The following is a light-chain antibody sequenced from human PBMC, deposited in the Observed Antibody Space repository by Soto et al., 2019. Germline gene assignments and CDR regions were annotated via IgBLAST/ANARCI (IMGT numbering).Light chain of an antibody. J-gene: IGKJ4*01. CDR2: KAS. CDR1: QSISAW. CDR3: QQYNGYPLT. V-gene: IGKV1-5*03. Sequence: DIQMTQSPSTLSASVGDRVTITCRASQSISAWLAWYQQKPGKAPKRLIYKASSSESGVPSRFRGSGSGTXXXXXXXXXXXXXXATYYCQQYNGYPLTFGGGTKVEI.